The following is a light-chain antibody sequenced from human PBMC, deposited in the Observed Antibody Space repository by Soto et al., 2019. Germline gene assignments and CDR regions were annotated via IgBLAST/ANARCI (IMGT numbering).Light chain of an antibody. CDR3: QQYNNWPWT. J-gene: IGKJ1*01. CDR1: QSVSSS. V-gene: IGKV3-15*01. CDR2: GAS. Sequence: ELVLTQSPGTLSFSPEERGSLSCRTSQSVSSSFLAWYQQTPGQPPRLLIYGASTRATGIPARFSGSGSGTEFTLTISSLQSVDFEVYSCQQYNNWPWTFGQGTKVDIK.